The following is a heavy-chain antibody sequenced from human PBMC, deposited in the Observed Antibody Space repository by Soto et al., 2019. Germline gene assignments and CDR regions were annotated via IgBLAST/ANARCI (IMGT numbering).Heavy chain of an antibody. CDR1: GFTFSRYV. Sequence: QPGGSLRLSCVASGFTFSRYVMSWVRQAPGKGLEWVSTINSNGESTYYADSVKGRFTISRDNSKNTLYLQMNSLRAEDTAVYYSAKGPHQRNTSYYYYSRAFGGKGPTFTFSS. D-gene: IGHD1-1*01. CDR3: AKGPHQRNTSYYYYSRAF. V-gene: IGHV3-23*01. CDR2: INSNGEST. J-gene: IGHJ6*03.